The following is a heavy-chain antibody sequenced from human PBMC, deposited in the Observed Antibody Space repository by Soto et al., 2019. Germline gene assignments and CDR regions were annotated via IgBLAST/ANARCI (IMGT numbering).Heavy chain of an antibody. CDR2: IYHTGST. D-gene: IGHD3-10*01. V-gene: IGHV4-61*05. CDR3: ASKFGELLADAFDI. Sequence: SETLSLTCTVSGGSISSSSYYWGWIRQPPGKGLEWIGEIYHTGSTNYNPSLKSRVVMSIDKSKNQFSLNLNSVTAADTAVYYCASKFGELLADAFDIWGQGTMVT. J-gene: IGHJ3*02. CDR1: GGSISSSSYY.